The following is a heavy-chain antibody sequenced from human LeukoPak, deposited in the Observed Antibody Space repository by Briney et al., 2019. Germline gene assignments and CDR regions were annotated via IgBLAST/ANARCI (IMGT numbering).Heavy chain of an antibody. CDR1: GYTFTGYY. V-gene: IGHV1-2*02. CDR2: INPNRGGT. CDR3: ARDPIAARPFGYYYYMDV. Sequence: ASVKVSCKASGYTFTGYYMHWVRQAPGQGLEWMGWINPNRGGTNYAQKFQGRVTMTRDTSISTAYMELSRLRSDDTAVYYCARDPIAARPFGYYYYMDVWGKGTTVTVSS. D-gene: IGHD6-6*01. J-gene: IGHJ6*03.